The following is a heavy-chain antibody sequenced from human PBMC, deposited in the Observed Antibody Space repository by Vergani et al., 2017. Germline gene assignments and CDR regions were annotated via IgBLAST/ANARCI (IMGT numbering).Heavy chain of an antibody. V-gene: IGHV4-30-2*01. J-gene: IGHJ6*03. CDR3: ARASLRALVGHYYYMDV. Sequence: QVKLQESGSGLVKPSQTLSLTCAVSGDSITNGGFSWNWIRQPPGKGPEWIGYIFPSGNSDYNPSLKNRVSISLDKSKNQFSLWVNSVTAADTAVYFCARASLRALVGHYYYMDVWGKGKTVVVSS. CDR1: GDSITNGGFS. D-gene: IGHD3-16*02. CDR2: IFPSGNS.